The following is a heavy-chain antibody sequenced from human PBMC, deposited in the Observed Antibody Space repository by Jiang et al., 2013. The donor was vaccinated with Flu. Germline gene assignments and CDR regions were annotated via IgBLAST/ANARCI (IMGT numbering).Heavy chain of an antibody. CDR2: INTNTGNP. D-gene: IGHD6-6*01. V-gene: IGHV7-4-1*02. CDR3: ARVRSSSSLYYYYYYGMDV. J-gene: IGHJ6*02. Sequence: WMGWINTNTGNPTYAQGFTGRFVFSLDTSVSTAYPQISSLKAEDTAVYYCARVRSSSSLYYYYYYGMDVWGQGTTVTVSS.